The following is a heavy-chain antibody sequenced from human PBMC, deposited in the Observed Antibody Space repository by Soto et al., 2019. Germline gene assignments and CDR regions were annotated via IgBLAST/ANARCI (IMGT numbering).Heavy chain of an antibody. D-gene: IGHD2-15*01. V-gene: IGHV3-30*18. Sequence: QVQLVESGGGVVQPGRSLRLSCAASGFTFSSYGMHWVRQAPGKGLEWVAVISYDGSNKYYADSVKGRFTISRDNSKNTLYLQMYSLRAEDTAVYYCAKDRERYCSGGSCYSGDYWGQGTLVTVSS. CDR1: GFTFSSYG. J-gene: IGHJ4*02. CDR3: AKDRERYCSGGSCYSGDY. CDR2: ISYDGSNK.